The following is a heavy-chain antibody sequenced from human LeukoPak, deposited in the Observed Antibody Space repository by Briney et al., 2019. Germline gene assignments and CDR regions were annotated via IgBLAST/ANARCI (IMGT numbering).Heavy chain of an antibody. J-gene: IGHJ4*02. D-gene: IGHD6-6*01. CDR2: IYYSGST. CDR1: GGSISSYY. V-gene: IGHV4-59*01. CDR3: ASWYSSSSFGYFDY. Sequence: SETLSLTCTVSGGSISSYYWSWIPQPPGKGLEWIGYIYYSGSTNYNPSLKSRVTISVDTSKNQFSLKLSSVTAADTAVYYCASWYSSSSFGYFDYWGQGTLVTVSS.